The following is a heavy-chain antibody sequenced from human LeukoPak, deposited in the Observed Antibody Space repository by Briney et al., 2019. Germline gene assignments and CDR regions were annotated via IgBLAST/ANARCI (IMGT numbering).Heavy chain of an antibody. CDR3: AKDPQWEVKGSIGAAGLNY. Sequence: GRSLRLSCAASGFTLSNYGAHWVRQAPGKGLEWVAIMSRDGNNKYYVESVKGRFTISRDDSKNTLYLQMNSLRIEDTAVYYCAKDPQWEVKGSIGAAGLNYWGQGTLVTVSS. CDR1: GFTLSNYG. J-gene: IGHJ4*02. V-gene: IGHV3-30*18. CDR2: MSRDGNNK. D-gene: IGHD1-26*01.